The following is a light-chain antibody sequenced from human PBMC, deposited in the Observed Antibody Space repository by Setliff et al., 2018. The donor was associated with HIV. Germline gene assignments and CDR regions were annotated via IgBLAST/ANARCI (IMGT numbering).Light chain of an antibody. Sequence: SYELTQPPSVSVAPGKTARITCGGNNIGGKSVHWYQQKPGQAPVLVVYGDNDRPSGIPERFSGSNSGNTATLTISRVEAGDEADYYCQVWDSSTDHHVFGTGTKVTVL. CDR1: NIGGKS. CDR2: GDN. V-gene: IGLV3-21*03. J-gene: IGLJ1*01. CDR3: QVWDSSTDHHV.